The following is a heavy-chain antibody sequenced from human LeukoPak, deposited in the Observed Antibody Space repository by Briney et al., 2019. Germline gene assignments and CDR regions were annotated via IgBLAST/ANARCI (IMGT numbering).Heavy chain of an antibody. Sequence: GGSLRLSCAASGFTFRSYAMHWVRQAPGKGLEWVALISYAGNIKYYADSVKGRFIISRDNSKNTLYLQMNSLRAEDTAVYYCARDLILADNGGSSAHDFWGQGTLVTVSS. CDR3: ARDLILADNGGSSAHDF. J-gene: IGHJ4*02. CDR1: GFTFRSYA. D-gene: IGHD2-15*01. V-gene: IGHV3-30*04. CDR2: ISYAGNIK.